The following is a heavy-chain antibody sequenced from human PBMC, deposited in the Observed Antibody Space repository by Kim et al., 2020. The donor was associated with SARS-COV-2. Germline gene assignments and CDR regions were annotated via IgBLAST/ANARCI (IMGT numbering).Heavy chain of an antibody. Sequence: DSGKGRFTIARDNSKNTLYLQMNSLRAEDTAVYYCARDPGSGWYHYYFDYWGQGTLVTVSS. V-gene: IGHV3-30*01. D-gene: IGHD6-19*01. J-gene: IGHJ4*02. CDR3: ARDPGSGWYHYYFDY.